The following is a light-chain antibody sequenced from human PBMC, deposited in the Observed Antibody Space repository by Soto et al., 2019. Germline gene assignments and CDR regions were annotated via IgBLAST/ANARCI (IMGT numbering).Light chain of an antibody. CDR2: GAS. V-gene: IGKV3-20*01. CDR1: QSVSSNY. Sequence: EIVLTQSPGTLSVSPGERVTLSCRASQSVSSNYLAWYQQRPGQAPRLLIFGASYRATGIPDRFSGSGFGTDFTLTISRLEPEDFAVYYCQQYSSSPPEFTFGPGTKVDSK. J-gene: IGKJ3*01. CDR3: QQYSSSPPEFT.